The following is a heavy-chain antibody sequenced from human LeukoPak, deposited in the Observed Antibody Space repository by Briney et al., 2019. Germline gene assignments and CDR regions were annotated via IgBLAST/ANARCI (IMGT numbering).Heavy chain of an antibody. V-gene: IGHV1-8*03. J-gene: IGHJ6*03. CDR1: GYTFTSYD. Sequence: ASVKVSCKASGYTFTSYDINWVRQATGQGLEWMGWMNANSGNTGYAQKFQGRVTITRNTSISPAYMELSSLRSEDTAVYYCARGQLPTSYSYMDVWGKGTTVTVSS. D-gene: IGHD6-6*01. CDR2: MNANSGNT. CDR3: ARGQLPTSYSYMDV.